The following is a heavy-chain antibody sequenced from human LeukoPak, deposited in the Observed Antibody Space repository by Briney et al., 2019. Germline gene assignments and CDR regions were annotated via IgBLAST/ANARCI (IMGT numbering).Heavy chain of an antibody. CDR2: IYSGGST. CDR1: GFTFSSYA. J-gene: IGHJ4*02. D-gene: IGHD5/OR15-5a*01. CDR3: ARGGSVLISCLDY. V-gene: IGHV3-23*03. Sequence: GGSLRLSCAASGFTFSSYAMSWVRQAPGKGLGWVSVIYSGGSTYYADSVKGRFTISRDNSKNTLYLQMNSLRAEDTAVYYCARGGSVLISCLDYWVQGTLVTVSS.